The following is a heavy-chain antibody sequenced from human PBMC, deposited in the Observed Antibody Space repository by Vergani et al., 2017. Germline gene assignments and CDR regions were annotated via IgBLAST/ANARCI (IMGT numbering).Heavy chain of an antibody. CDR3: ARRRDDSSGYYRSDDAFDI. J-gene: IGHJ3*02. CDR2: ISAYNGNT. Sequence: QVQLVQSGAEVKKPGASVKVSCKASGYTFTSYGISWVRQAPGQGLEWMGWISAYNGNTNYAQKLQGRVTMTTDTSTSTAYMELRSLRSDDTAGYYCARRRDDSSGYYRSDDAFDIWGQGTMVTVSS. CDR1: GYTFTSYG. V-gene: IGHV1-18*01. D-gene: IGHD3-22*01.